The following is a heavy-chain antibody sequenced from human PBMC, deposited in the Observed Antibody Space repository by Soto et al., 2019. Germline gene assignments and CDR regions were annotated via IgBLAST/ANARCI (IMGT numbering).Heavy chain of an antibody. CDR2: TNSDGSST. Sequence: PGGSLRLSCGASGFTFSNHWMYWARQTPGKGLVWVSRTNSDGSSTSYADSVKGRFTISRDNGKNTLYLPMNSLRAEDTALYHCDRSCEEGPMVSYFYSWCLGTLLTV. D-gene: IGHD3-10*01. CDR1: GFTFSNHW. J-gene: IGHJ4*02. V-gene: IGHV3-74*01. CDR3: DRSCEEGPMVSYFYS.